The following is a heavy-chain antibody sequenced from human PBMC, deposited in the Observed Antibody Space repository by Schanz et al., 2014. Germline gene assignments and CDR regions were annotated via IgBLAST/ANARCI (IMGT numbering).Heavy chain of an antibody. Sequence: EVQVVESGGGLVKPGGSLRLSCAASGFTFTTNAMSWVRQPPGKGLEWVANINQDGSDKSYVDSVKGRFTISRDNAKNSLYLQMNSLRAEDTAVYYCARDKGGYYPFDYWGQGSLVTVSS. CDR1: GFTFTTNA. D-gene: IGHD3-22*01. J-gene: IGHJ4*02. CDR3: ARDKGGYYPFDY. V-gene: IGHV3-7*01. CDR2: INQDGSDK.